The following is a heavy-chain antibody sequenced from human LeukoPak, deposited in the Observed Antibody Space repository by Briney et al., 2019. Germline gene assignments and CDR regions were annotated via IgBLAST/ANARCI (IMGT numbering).Heavy chain of an antibody. D-gene: IGHD3-22*01. Sequence: GRSLRLSCAASGFIFSSYWMSWVRQAPGKGLEWVAHIKQDGSEKYYVDSVKGRFTISRDNAKNSLYLQMNSLRAEDTAVYYCAGVGDDSSGYRYFDYWGQGTLVTVSS. CDR3: AGVGDDSSGYRYFDY. CDR2: IKQDGSEK. CDR1: GFIFSSYW. J-gene: IGHJ4*02. V-gene: IGHV3-7*01.